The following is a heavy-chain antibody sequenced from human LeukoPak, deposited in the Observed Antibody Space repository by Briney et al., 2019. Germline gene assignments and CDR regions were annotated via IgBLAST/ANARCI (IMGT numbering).Heavy chain of an antibody. J-gene: IGHJ4*02. D-gene: IGHD3-10*01. V-gene: IGHV1-18*01. Sequence: ASVKVSCKASGYTFTSYGISWVRQAPGQGLEWMGWITAYNDKTNYAQKLQGRVTITADESTSTAYMELSSLRSEDTAVYYCARDLNGSGSYNYWGQGTLVTVSS. CDR3: ARDLNGSGSYNY. CDR2: ITAYNDKT. CDR1: GYTFTSYG.